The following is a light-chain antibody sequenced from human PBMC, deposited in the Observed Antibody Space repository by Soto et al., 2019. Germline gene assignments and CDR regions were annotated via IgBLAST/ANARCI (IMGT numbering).Light chain of an antibody. V-gene: IGLV2-14*01. CDR1: SSDVGAYNY. CDR2: EVS. Sequence: QSALTQPASVSGSPGQSITISCTGTSSDVGAYNYVSWYQQHPGKAPKLMIYEVSNRPSGVSNRFSGSKSGNTASLTISGLQDEDEADYYCSSYATSSTVFGTGTKLTVL. CDR3: SSYATSSTV. J-gene: IGLJ1*01.